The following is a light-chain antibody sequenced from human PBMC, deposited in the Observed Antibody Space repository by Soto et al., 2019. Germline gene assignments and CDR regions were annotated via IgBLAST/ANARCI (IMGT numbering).Light chain of an antibody. J-gene: IGKJ2*01. V-gene: IGKV1-5*03. CDR1: QSISSW. Sequence: IQMTQTPSSLSASVGDTVTLTCRASQSISSWLAWYQQKPGKAPKLLIYKASSLESGVPSRFSGSGSGTEFTLTISNLQPDDFATYFCQQYTNYPRPFCQGTKVDI. CDR3: QQYTNYPRP. CDR2: KAS.